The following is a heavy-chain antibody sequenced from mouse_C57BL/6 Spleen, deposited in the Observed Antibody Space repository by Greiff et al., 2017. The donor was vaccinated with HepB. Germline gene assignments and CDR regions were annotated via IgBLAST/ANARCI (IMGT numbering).Heavy chain of an antibody. J-gene: IGHJ4*01. D-gene: IGHD1-1*01. V-gene: IGHV1-55*01. CDR2: IYPGSGST. Sequence: VQLQQSGAELVKPGASVKMSCKASGYTFTSYWITWVKQRPGQGLEWIGDIYPGSGSTNYNEKFKSKATLTVDTSSSTAYMQLSSLTSEDSAVYYCARWITTVVEGDYAMDYWGQGTSVTVSS. CDR1: GYTFTSYW. CDR3: ARWITTVVEGDYAMDY.